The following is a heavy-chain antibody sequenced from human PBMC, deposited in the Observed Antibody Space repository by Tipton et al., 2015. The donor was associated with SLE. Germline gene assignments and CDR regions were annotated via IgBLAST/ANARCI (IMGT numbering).Heavy chain of an antibody. V-gene: IGHV1-46*01. CDR1: GYTFTSYY. CDR3: ARDGSSSSYFDY. J-gene: IGHJ4*02. CDR2: ITPRAGST. D-gene: IGHD6-13*01. Sequence: QSGAEVKKPGASVKVSCKASGYTFTSYYMHWVRQAPGQGLEWMGEITPRAGSTSYAQKFKGRVIMTRDTSTRTAYMELSSLRSEDTAVYYCARDGSSSSYFDYWGQGTLVTVSS.